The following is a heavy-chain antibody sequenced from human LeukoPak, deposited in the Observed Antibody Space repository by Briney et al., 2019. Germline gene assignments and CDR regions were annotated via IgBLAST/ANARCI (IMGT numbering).Heavy chain of an antibody. V-gene: IGHV3-21*01. Sequence: GGSLRLSCAASGFTFSSYSMNWVRPAPGKGLEWVSSISSSSSYIYYADSVKGRFTISRDNAKNSLYLQMNSLRAEDTAVYYCARDSSYSGRDDYWGQGTLVTVSS. CDR3: ARDSSYSGRDDY. CDR1: GFTFSSYS. D-gene: IGHD2-21*01. J-gene: IGHJ4*02. CDR2: ISSSSSYI.